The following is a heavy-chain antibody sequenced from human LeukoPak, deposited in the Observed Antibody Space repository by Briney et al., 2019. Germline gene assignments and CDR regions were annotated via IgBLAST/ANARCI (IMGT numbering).Heavy chain of an antibody. CDR1: GFTFSSYS. Sequence: PGGSLRLSCVASGFTFSSYSMNWVRQAPGKGLEWVSYISSGSSTTYYADSVKGRFTISRDNSKNTLYLQMNSLRAEDTAVYYCTKDPVLRYFDWLLLPLGLFDYWGQGTLVTVSS. J-gene: IGHJ4*02. D-gene: IGHD3-9*01. CDR3: TKDPVLRYFDWLLLPLGLFDY. CDR2: ISSGSSTT. V-gene: IGHV3-48*01.